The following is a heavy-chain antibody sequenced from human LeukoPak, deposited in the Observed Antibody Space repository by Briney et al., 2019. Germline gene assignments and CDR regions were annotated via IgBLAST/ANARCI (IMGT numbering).Heavy chain of an antibody. D-gene: IGHD2-15*01. CDR3: AREYCSGGSCHFDS. V-gene: IGHV3-48*03. Sequence: GGSLRLSCAASGFTFSYYQMNWVRQAPGKGPEWISYISGSGSTTSFADSVRGRFTISRDNAKNSMFLQMNRLSAEDTAVYYCAREYCSGGSCHFDSWGQGTLVTVSS. J-gene: IGHJ4*02. CDR1: GFTFSYYQ. CDR2: ISGSGSTT.